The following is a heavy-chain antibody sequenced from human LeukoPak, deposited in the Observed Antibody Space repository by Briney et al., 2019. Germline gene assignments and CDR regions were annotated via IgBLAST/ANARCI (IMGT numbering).Heavy chain of an antibody. CDR3: GRCSSASCYRFDP. CDR1: GFTFSSYA. D-gene: IGHD2-2*01. V-gene: IGHV3-23*01. J-gene: IGHJ5*02. Sequence: GGSLRLSCAASGFTFSSYAMSWVRQAPGKGLEWVSAISSSGGSTYYADSVKGRFTISRDNSKNTLYVQMNSLRAEDTAVYYCGRCSSASCYRFDPWGQGTLVTVSS. CDR2: ISSSGGST.